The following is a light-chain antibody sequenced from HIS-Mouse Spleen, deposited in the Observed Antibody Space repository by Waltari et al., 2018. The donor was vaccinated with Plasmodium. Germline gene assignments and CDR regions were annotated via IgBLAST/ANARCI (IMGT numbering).Light chain of an antibody. CDR2: QDS. CDR3: QAWDSSTVV. J-gene: IGLJ2*01. V-gene: IGLV3-1*01. Sequence: SSELTQPPSVSVSPGQTASITCPGDKLGDKYACWYQQKPGQSPVLGIYQDSKRPSGIPERFSGSNSGNTATLTISGTQAMDEADYYCQAWDSSTVVFGGGTKLTVL. CDR1: KLGDKY.